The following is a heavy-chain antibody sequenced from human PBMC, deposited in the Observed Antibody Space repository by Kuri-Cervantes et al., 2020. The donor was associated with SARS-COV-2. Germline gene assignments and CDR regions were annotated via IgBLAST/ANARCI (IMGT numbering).Heavy chain of an antibody. CDR1: VFSLSPSGVY. Sequence: LVKCTQTLTLTCTFSVFSLSPSGVYVLWIGQPPGNGLERIGCIYYSGSTYYNPFLKSRVTISVDTSKNQFSLKLSYVTAADTAVYYCARRPWGITIFGVVTTDGFDIWGQGTMVTVSS. D-gene: IGHD3-3*01. J-gene: IGHJ3*02. V-gene: IGHV4-39*01. CDR2: IYYSGST. CDR3: ARRPWGITIFGVVTTDGFDI.